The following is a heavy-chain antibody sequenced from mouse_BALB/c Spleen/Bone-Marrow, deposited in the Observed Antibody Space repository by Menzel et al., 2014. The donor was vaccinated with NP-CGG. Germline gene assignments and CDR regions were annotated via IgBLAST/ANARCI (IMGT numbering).Heavy chain of an antibody. Sequence: EVQLQQSGPELMKPGASVKISCKASGYSFTSYYMHWVKRSHGKSLEWIGYIDPFNGGTSYNQKFKGKATLTVAKSSSTAYMHLSSLASEDSAVYYCARRDYGSSFYAMDYWGQGTSVTVSS. J-gene: IGHJ4*01. CDR1: GYSFTSYY. CDR3: ARRDYGSSFYAMDY. D-gene: IGHD1-1*01. CDR2: IDPFNGGT. V-gene: IGHV1-28*01.